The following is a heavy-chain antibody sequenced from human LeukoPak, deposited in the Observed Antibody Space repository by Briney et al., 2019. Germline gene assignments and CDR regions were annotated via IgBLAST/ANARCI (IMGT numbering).Heavy chain of an antibody. CDR2: INPNSGGT. Sequence: GASVKVSCKASGYTFTGYYMHWVRQAPGQGLEWMGWINPNSGGTNYAQKFQGRVTMSRVTSTSTAYMELSRLTSDDTAVFYCARRLGDDYGDYFDKWGQGTLVTVSS. CDR3: ARRLGDDYGDYFDK. V-gene: IGHV1-2*02. D-gene: IGHD4-17*01. J-gene: IGHJ4*02. CDR1: GYTFTGYY.